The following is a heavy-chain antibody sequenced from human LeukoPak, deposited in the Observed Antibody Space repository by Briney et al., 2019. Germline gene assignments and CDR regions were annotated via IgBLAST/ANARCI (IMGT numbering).Heavy chain of an antibody. V-gene: IGHV4-59*08. Sequence: SETLSLTCTVSGGSISSYYWSWIRQPPGKGLEWIGYIYYSGSTNYNPSLKSRVTISVDTSKNQFSLKLSSVTAADTAVYYCARAVVVPAAKGGYYYYYYGMDVWSQGTTVTVSS. D-gene: IGHD2-2*01. J-gene: IGHJ6*02. CDR2: IYYSGST. CDR3: ARAVVVPAAKGGYYYYYYGMDV. CDR1: GGSISSYY.